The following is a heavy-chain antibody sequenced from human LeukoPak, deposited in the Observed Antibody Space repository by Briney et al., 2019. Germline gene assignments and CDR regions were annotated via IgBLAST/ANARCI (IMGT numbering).Heavy chain of an antibody. CDR2: ISSSGNTI. V-gene: IGHV3-48*03. CDR1: RFTFRSYE. CDR3: ARDPHGYNSLRLFDY. J-gene: IGHJ4*02. Sequence: PGGSRRLSCAASRFTFRSYEMNWLRQAPGKGLEWVSYISSSGNTIYYADSVKGRFTISRDNSKNTLYLQMNSLRAEDTAVYYCARDPHGYNSLRLFDYWGQGTLVTVSS. D-gene: IGHD5-24*01.